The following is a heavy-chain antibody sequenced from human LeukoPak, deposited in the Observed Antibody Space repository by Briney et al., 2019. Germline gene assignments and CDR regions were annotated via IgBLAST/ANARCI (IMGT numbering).Heavy chain of an antibody. CDR3: TTGPVKYYYESSGYSSPGY. CDR1: GFTFSNAW. Sequence: PGGSLRLSCAASGFTFSNAWMSWVRQAPGKGLEWVGRIKSKTDGGTTDYAAPVKGRFTISRDDSKSTLYLQMNSLKTEDTAVYYCTTGPVKYYYESSGYSSPGYWGQGTLVTVSS. CDR2: IKSKTDGGTT. D-gene: IGHD3-22*01. J-gene: IGHJ4*02. V-gene: IGHV3-15*01.